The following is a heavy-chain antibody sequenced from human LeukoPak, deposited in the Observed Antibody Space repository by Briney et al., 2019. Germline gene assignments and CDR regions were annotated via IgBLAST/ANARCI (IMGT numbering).Heavy chain of an antibody. V-gene: IGHV4-31*03. Sequence: SETLSLTCTVSGGSISSGGYYWSWIRQHPGKGLEWIGYIYYSGSTYYNPSLKSRVTISVDTSKNQFSLKLSSVTAADTAVYYCARELHYYDSSGDPDYWGQGTLVTVSS. D-gene: IGHD3-22*01. J-gene: IGHJ4*02. CDR3: ARELHYYDSSGDPDY. CDR2: IYYSGST. CDR1: GGSISSGGYY.